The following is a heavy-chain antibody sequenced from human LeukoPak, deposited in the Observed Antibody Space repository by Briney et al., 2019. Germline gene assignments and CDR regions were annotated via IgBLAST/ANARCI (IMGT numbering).Heavy chain of an antibody. V-gene: IGHV2-70*01. CDR3: ARIRAVAGTYYFDY. J-gene: IGHJ4*02. CDR2: IDWDDDK. D-gene: IGHD6-19*01. Sequence: RSSGPSLVKPTQTLTLTCTFSGFSLSTSGMCVSWIRQPPGKALEWLALIDWDDDKYYSTSLKTRLTISKDTSKNQVVLTMTNMDPVDTATYYCARIRAVAGTYYFDYWGQGTLVTVSS. CDR1: GFSLSTSGMC.